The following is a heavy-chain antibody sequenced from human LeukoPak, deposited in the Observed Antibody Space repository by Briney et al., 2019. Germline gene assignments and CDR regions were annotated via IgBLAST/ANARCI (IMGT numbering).Heavy chain of an antibody. CDR3: ARDDYRGVTNFDP. V-gene: IGHV4-59*01. CDR1: GGSISPNF. J-gene: IGHJ5*02. Sequence: SETLSLTCTVSGGSISPNFWSWIRQPPGKGLEWIGYISYTGSTNYNPSLKSRVTISVDTSKNQFSLQLTSVTAADTAVYYCARDDYRGVTNFDPWGQGTLVTVSS. CDR2: ISYTGST. D-gene: IGHD3-10*01.